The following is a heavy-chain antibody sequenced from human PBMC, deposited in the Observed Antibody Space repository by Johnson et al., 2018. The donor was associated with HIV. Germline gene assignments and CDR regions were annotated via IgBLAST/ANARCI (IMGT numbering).Heavy chain of an antibody. J-gene: IGHJ3*01. CDR1: GFTFSSHA. Sequence: PLVESGGGLVPPGGSLRLSCAASGFTFSSHAMHWVRQAPGKGLEYVSGISGNGGSTYYADSVKGRFTISRDNSKNTLYLQMNSLRDEDTAVYHCAKERLLHDAFDFWGQGTMVTVSS. V-gene: IGHV3-64*04. CDR3: AKERLLHDAFDF. D-gene: IGHD5-18*01. CDR2: ISGNGGST.